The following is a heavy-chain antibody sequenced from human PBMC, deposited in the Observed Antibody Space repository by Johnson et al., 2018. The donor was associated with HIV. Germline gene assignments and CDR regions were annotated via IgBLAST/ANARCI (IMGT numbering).Heavy chain of an antibody. Sequence: QVQLVESGGGLVKPGGSLRLSCAASGFTFNDYYMTWIRQAPGKGLEWISYISNSGSTADYAESVKGRFTISRDNSKNTLYLQMNSLRAEDTAVYYCAKVGDSPDAFDIWGQGTMVTVSS. V-gene: IGHV3-11*01. CDR2: ISNSGSTA. CDR3: AKVGDSPDAFDI. J-gene: IGHJ3*02. D-gene: IGHD3-16*01. CDR1: GFTFNDYY.